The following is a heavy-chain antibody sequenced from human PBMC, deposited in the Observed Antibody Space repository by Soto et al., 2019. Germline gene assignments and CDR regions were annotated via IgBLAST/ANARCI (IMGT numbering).Heavy chain of an antibody. CDR1: GGSISRGDYY. J-gene: IGHJ3*02. D-gene: IGHD3-16*01. V-gene: IGHV4-31*03. Sequence: QVQLQESGPGLVKPSQTLSLTCSVSGGSISRGDYYWSWIRQHPGRGLEWIGYIYHSGSTYYNPSLKSRVFISLDTSKSQFSLKPSSVTAADTAVYRCARVGSDFDAFDIWGQGTMVTVSS. CDR2: IYHSGST. CDR3: ARVGSDFDAFDI.